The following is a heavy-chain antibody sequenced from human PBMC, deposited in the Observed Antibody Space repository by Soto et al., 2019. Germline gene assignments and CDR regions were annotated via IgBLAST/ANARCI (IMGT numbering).Heavy chain of an antibody. CDR1: GGSFSGYY. J-gene: IGHJ4*02. CDR3: ARGFRRWASSSWRYFDY. CDR2: INHSGST. D-gene: IGHD6-13*01. Sequence: KQSQTPSLTCAVYGGSFSGYYWSWIRQPPGKGLEWIGEINHSGSTNYNPSLKSRVTISVDTSKNQFSLKLSSVTAADTAVYYCARGFRRWASSSWRYFDYWGQGTLVTVSS. V-gene: IGHV4-34*01.